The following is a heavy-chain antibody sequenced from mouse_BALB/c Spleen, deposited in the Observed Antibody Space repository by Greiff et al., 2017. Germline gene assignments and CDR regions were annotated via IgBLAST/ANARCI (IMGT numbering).Heavy chain of an antibody. Sequence: VKLMESGAELAKPGASVKMSCKASGYTFTSYWMHWVKQRPGQGLEWIGYINPSTGYTEYNQKFKDKATLTADKSSSTAYMQLSSLTSEDSAVYYCATLYGNYFDYWGQGTTLTVSS. V-gene: IGHV1-7*01. CDR3: ATLYGNYFDY. J-gene: IGHJ2*01. D-gene: IGHD2-10*02. CDR2: INPSTGYT. CDR1: GYTFTSYW.